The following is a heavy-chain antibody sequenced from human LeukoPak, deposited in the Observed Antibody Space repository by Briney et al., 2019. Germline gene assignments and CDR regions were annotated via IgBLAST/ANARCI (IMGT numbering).Heavy chain of an antibody. Sequence: GGALQISCKGSGYRFTSYWIGWGRPVPGKGLGWMGIIYPGDSDTRYSPSFQGQVTISADKSISTAYLQWSSLKASDTAVYYCARGGRGYCSSTSCYSLDYWDQGTLVTVSS. CDR2: IYPGDSDT. V-gene: IGHV5-51*01. D-gene: IGHD2-2*01. CDR3: ARGGRGYCSSTSCYSLDY. CDR1: GYRFTSYW. J-gene: IGHJ4*02.